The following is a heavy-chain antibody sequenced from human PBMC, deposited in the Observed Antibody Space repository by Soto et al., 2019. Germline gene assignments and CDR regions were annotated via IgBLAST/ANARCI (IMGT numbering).Heavy chain of an antibody. Sequence: QVQLQESGPGLVKPSETLSLTCTVSGGSISSYYWSWIRQPPGKGLEWIGYIYYSGSTNYNPSLKSRVTISVDTSKNQFSLKLSSVTAADTAVYYCARGGDIVVVPAAISYYYYGMDVWGQGTTVTVSS. CDR2: IYYSGST. J-gene: IGHJ6*02. V-gene: IGHV4-59*01. CDR3: ARGGDIVVVPAAISYYYYGMDV. CDR1: GGSISSYY. D-gene: IGHD2-2*02.